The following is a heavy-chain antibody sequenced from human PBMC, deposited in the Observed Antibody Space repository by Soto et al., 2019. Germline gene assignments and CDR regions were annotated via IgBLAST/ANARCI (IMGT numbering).Heavy chain of an antibody. CDR2: IIPIFGTA. V-gene: IGHV1-69*01. D-gene: IGHD2-15*01. CDR1: GGTFSSYA. Sequence: QVQLVQSGAEVKKPGSSVKVSCKASGGTFSSYAISWVRQAPGQGLEWMGGIIPIFGTANYAQKLQGRVTITAAESTSTAYRELSSLRPEGTAVYYCARGPPYCSGGSCYSPGSAFDIWGQGTMVTVSS. CDR3: ARGPPYCSGGSCYSPGSAFDI. J-gene: IGHJ3*02.